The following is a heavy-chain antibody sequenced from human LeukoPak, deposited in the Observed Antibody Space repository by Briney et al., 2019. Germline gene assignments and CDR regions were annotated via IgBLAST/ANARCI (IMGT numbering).Heavy chain of an antibody. V-gene: IGHV1-8*01. Sequence: ASVKVSCKASGYSFSSYDINWVRQATGQGLEWMGWMNPNSGNTGYAQKFQGRVTMTRDTSTSTVYMELSSLRSEDTAVYYCARDRQGYFDYWGQGTLVTVSS. CDR2: MNPNSGNT. CDR3: ARDRQGYFDY. CDR1: GYSFSSYD. J-gene: IGHJ4*02.